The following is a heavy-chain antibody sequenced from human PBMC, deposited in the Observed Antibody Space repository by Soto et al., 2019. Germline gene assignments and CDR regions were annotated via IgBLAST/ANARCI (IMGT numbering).Heavy chain of an antibody. Sequence: PSETLSLTCTVSGCPISSSSYYWGWILQPPGKGVDWIGSIYYSGSTYYNPSLKSRVTISVDTSKNQFSLKLSSVTAADTAVYYCARPSYNWNYDDAFDIWGQGTMVTVSS. D-gene: IGHD1-7*01. CDR1: GCPISSSSYY. J-gene: IGHJ3*02. CDR2: IYYSGST. CDR3: ARPSYNWNYDDAFDI. V-gene: IGHV4-39*01.